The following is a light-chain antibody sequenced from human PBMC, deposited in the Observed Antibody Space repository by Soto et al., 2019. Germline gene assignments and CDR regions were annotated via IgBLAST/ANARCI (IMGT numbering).Light chain of an antibody. V-gene: IGKV3-11*01. CDR1: QSVSSY. Sequence: EVVLTQSPATLSLSPGESATLSCRASQSVSSYLAWYQQKPGQGPRLLIYDASNRATGVSARFSGSGSGTDFTLTISSLETEDFAVYHCHQRSSWPRGSFGQGTKVDIK. CDR2: DAS. CDR3: HQRSSWPRGS. J-gene: IGKJ1*01.